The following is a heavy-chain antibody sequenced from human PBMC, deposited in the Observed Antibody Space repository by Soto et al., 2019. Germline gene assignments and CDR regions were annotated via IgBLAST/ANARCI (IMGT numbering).Heavy chain of an antibody. CDR2: ISYDGSNK. D-gene: IGHD5-18*01. V-gene: IGHV3-30*18. CDR1: GFTFSSYG. CDR3: AKESFTKDTAMVSLDY. J-gene: IGHJ4*02. Sequence: LRLSCAASGFTFSSYGMHWVRQAPGKGLEWVAVISYDGSNKYYADSVKGRFTISRDNSKNTLYLQMNSLRAEDTAVSYCAKESFTKDTAMVSLDYWGQGTLVTVSS.